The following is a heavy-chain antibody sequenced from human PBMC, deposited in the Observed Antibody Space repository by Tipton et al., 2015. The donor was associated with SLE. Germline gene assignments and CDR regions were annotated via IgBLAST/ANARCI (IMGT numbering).Heavy chain of an antibody. CDR1: GGSISSHY. V-gene: IGHV4-59*11. D-gene: IGHD3-10*01. CDR3: ARGGSALWFGDHYYYTDV. Sequence: TLSLTCTVSGGSISSHYWSWIRQPPGKGLEWIGYIYYSGSTNYNPSLKSRVTISVDTSKNQFSLKLSSVTAADTAVYYCARGGSALWFGDHYYYTDVWGKGTTVTVSS. J-gene: IGHJ6*03. CDR2: IYYSGST.